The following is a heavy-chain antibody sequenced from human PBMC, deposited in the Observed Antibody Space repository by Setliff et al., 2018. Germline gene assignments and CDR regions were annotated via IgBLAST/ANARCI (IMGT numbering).Heavy chain of an antibody. CDR1: GGSISSSFNF. Sequence: LSLTCTVSGGSISSSFNFWGWIRQPPGKGLEWIGRSDYYGNTYYNASLKSRVTIFVDTSKNQFSLNLNSVTAADTGVYYCASCRYQVPYDYRGQGSLVTVSS. CDR2: SDYYGNT. V-gene: IGHV4-39*01. CDR3: ASCRYQVPYDY. J-gene: IGHJ4*02. D-gene: IGHD2-2*01.